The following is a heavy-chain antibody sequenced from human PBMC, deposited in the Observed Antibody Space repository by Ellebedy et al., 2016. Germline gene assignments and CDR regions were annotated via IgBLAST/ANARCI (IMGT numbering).Heavy chain of an antibody. CDR1: GGSISSGGYY. CDR2: IYYSGST. V-gene: IGHV4-31*03. J-gene: IGHJ6*02. D-gene: IGHD6-19*01. CDR3: ARAAYSGGWPYGLDV. Sequence: SETLSLXCTVSGGSISSGGYYWSWIRQHPGKGLEWIGYIYYSGSTYYNPSLRSRVTMSVDTSKNQFSLKVRSVTAADTAIYYCARAAYSGGWPYGLDVWGPGTTVTVS.